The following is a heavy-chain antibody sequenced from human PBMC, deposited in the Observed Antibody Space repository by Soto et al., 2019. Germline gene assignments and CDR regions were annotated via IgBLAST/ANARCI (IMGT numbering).Heavy chain of an antibody. J-gene: IGHJ5*02. V-gene: IGHV4-39*02. CDR2: FFSGST. CDR3: TTTRGIAVGGSFDH. D-gene: IGHD6-13*01. Sequence: PSETLSLTCIVSGASINSKSSYWGWVRQPPGKGLEWVGTFFSGSTYSNPSLRSRVTISVDTSKNHFSLRLRSVAAEDTAIYYCTTTRGIAVGGSFDHWGQGTLVTSPQ. CDR1: GASINSKSSY.